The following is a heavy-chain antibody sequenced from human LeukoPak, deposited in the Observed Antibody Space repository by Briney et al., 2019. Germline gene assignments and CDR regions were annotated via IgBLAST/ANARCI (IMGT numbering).Heavy chain of an antibody. CDR1: GFTFSNYA. CDR3: AKAAYSSGWSYFDY. Sequence: PGGSLRLSCAASGFTFSNYAMSWVRQAPGKGREWVSVISSSGGSTYYAESVKDRFTISRDKSKSTLYLHMDSLRAEDTAIYPCAKAAYSSGWSYFDYWGQGTLVTVSS. V-gene: IGHV3-23*01. J-gene: IGHJ4*02. CDR2: ISSSGGST. D-gene: IGHD6-19*01.